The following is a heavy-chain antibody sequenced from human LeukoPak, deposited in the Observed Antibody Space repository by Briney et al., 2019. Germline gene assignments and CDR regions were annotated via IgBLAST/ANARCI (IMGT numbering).Heavy chain of an antibody. CDR2: VSRSGGAT. CDR3: AKGLEWLLPYYFDY. Sequence: GGSLRLSCAASGFSFASYAMSWVRQAQGKGLEWVSAVSRSGGATYYADSVKGRFTISRDNSKNTLYLQMNSLRAEDTAVYYCAKGLEWLLPYYFDYWGQGTLVTVSS. D-gene: IGHD3-3*01. CDR1: GFSFASYA. J-gene: IGHJ4*02. V-gene: IGHV3-23*01.